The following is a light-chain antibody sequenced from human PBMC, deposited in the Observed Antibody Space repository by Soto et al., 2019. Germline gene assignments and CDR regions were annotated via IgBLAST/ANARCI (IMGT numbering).Light chain of an antibody. CDR3: QQYNSYPWT. Sequence: DIQMTQSPSTLSASVGDRVTLTCRASQSISSWLAWYQQKPGKAPKLLIYKASTLESGVPSRFSGGGSGTEFTLTISSLQPDDFATYYCQQYNSYPWTFGQGTKVEIK. J-gene: IGKJ1*01. V-gene: IGKV1-5*03. CDR1: QSISSW. CDR2: KAS.